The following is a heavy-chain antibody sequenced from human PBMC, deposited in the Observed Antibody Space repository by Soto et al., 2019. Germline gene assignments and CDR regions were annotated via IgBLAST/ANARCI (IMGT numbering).Heavy chain of an antibody. CDR2: IYYSGST. Sequence: QVQLQESGPGLVKPSQTLSLTCTVSGGSISSGGYYWSWIRQHPGKGLEWIGYIYYSGSTYYNPSLKSRVTISVDTSKNQFSLKLSSVTAADTTVYYCARSLYYYGSGSYLGFDYWGQGTLVTVSS. V-gene: IGHV4-31*03. CDR1: GGSISSGGYY. J-gene: IGHJ4*02. D-gene: IGHD3-10*01. CDR3: ARSLYYYGSGSYLGFDY.